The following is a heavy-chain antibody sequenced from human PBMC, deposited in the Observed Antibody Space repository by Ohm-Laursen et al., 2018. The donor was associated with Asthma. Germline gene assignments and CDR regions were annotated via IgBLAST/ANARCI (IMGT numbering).Heavy chain of an antibody. D-gene: IGHD6-13*01. CDR1: GYTFTSYD. CDR3: ATVVSSWCYFDY. J-gene: IGHJ4*02. Sequence: ASVKVSCKASGYTFTSYDINWVRQATGQGLEWMGWMNPNSGNTGYAQKFQGRVTMTEDTSTDTAYMELSSLRSEDTAVYYCATVVSSWCYFDYWGQGTLVTVSS. V-gene: IGHV1-8*01. CDR2: MNPNSGNT.